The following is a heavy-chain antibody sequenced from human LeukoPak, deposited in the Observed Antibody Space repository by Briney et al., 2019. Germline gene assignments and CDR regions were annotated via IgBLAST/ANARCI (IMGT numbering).Heavy chain of an antibody. Sequence: SVKVSCKSSGGTFSSYAISWVRQAPGQGLEWMGGIIPIFGTANYAQKFQGRVTITADESTSTAYMELSSLRSEDTAVYYCARGRSYSNYGRWFDPWGQGTLVTVSS. J-gene: IGHJ5*02. D-gene: IGHD4-11*01. CDR3: ARGRSYSNYGRWFDP. CDR2: IIPIFGTA. CDR1: GGTFSSYA. V-gene: IGHV1-69*01.